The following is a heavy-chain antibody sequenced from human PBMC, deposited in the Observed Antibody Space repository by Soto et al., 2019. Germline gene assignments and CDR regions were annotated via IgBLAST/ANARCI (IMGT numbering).Heavy chain of an antibody. D-gene: IGHD6-13*01. J-gene: IGHJ6*02. V-gene: IGHV4-34*01. CDR3: ARTGYSSSWYFGLPDYYSYGMDV. CDR1: GGSFSGYY. CDR2: INHSGST. Sequence: SETLSLTCAVYGGSFSGYYWSWIRQPPGKGLEWIGEINHSGSTNYNPSLKSRVTISVDTSKNQFSLKLSSVTAADTAVYYCARTGYSSSWYFGLPDYYSYGMDVWGQGTTVTVSS.